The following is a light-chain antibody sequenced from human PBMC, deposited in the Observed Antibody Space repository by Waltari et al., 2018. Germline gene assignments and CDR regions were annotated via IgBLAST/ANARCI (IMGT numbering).Light chain of an antibody. CDR3: CSYAGSSVFKVL. Sequence: QSALTQPASVSGSPGQSITISCTGTSSDVGRYVLVSWYPQHPGKAPKLMIYEVNNPPPGLSDRSSGPKSGSTASLTISGLQAEDEAHYYCCSYAGSSVFKVLFGGGTKLTVL. CDR2: EVN. CDR1: SSDVGRYVL. J-gene: IGLJ2*01. V-gene: IGLV2-23*02.